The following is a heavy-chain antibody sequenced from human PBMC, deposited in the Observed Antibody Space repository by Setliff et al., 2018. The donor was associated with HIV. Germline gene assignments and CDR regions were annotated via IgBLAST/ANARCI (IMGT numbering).Heavy chain of an antibody. CDR3: AAWGPRYSYAPYFFDS. CDR2: INDSGST. J-gene: IGHJ4*02. V-gene: IGHV4-34*01. Sequence: SETLSLTCAVYNGSFSGYYWTWIRQPPGKGLEWIGEINDSGSTNYRPSLKSRVTISVDASGNQFSLRLSSVTAADTAVYYCAAWGPRYSYAPYFFDSWGQGTLVTVSS. D-gene: IGHD5-18*01. CDR1: NGSFSGYY.